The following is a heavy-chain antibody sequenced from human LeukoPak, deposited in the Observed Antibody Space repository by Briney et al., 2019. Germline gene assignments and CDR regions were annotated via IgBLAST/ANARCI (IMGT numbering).Heavy chain of an antibody. CDR3: AREEQLVNFDY. J-gene: IGHJ4*01. V-gene: IGHV3-21*01. D-gene: IGHD6-6*01. Sequence: PGGSLRLSCAASGFTFSNAWMSWVCQAPGKGLEWVSSISSSSSYIYYADSVKGRFTISRDNAKNSLYLQMNSLRAEDTAVYYCAREEQLVNFDYWGQGTLVTVSS. CDR1: GFTFSNAW. CDR2: ISSSSSYI.